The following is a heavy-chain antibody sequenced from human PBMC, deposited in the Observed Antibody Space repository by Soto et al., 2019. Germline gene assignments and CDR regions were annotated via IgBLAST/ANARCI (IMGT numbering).Heavy chain of an antibody. Sequence: GGSLRLSCAASGFTFDDYTMHWVRQAPGKGLEWVSLISWDGGSTYYADSVKGRFTISRDNSKNSLYLQMNSLRTEDTALYYCAKDSCSSTSCYYLDYWGQGTLVTVSS. CDR2: ISWDGGST. V-gene: IGHV3-43*01. D-gene: IGHD2-2*01. CDR1: GFTFDDYT. CDR3: AKDSCSSTSCYYLDY. J-gene: IGHJ4*02.